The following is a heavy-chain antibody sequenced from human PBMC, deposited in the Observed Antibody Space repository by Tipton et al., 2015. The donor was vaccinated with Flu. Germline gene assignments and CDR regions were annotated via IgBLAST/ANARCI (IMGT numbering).Heavy chain of an antibody. Sequence: TLSLTCTVSGGSISSYYWSWTRQPPGTGLEWIGYIYYSGSTNCNPSLQSRVTISVDTSKNQFSLKLSSVPAAATAVYYCARGYCSGGSCPLFDPWGQGTLVTVSS. CDR2: IYYSGST. CDR1: GGSISSYY. V-gene: IGHV4-59*01. D-gene: IGHD2-15*01. CDR3: ARGYCSGGSCPLFDP. J-gene: IGHJ5*02.